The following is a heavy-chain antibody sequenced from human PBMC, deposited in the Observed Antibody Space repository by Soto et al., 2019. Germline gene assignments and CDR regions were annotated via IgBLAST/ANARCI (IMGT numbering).Heavy chain of an antibody. D-gene: IGHD3-22*01. CDR3: ASPDYYDSSGYYGGRFDY. J-gene: IGHJ4*02. CDR1: GGSIRSSSYY. Sequence: QLQLQESGPGLVKPSETLSLTCTVSGGSIRSSSYYWGWIRQPPGKGLEWIGNIYYSGSTYYNPSLKSRVTISVDTSKNQFSLKLSSVTAADTAVYYCASPDYYDSSGYYGGRFDYWGQGTLVTVSS. V-gene: IGHV4-39*01. CDR2: IYYSGST.